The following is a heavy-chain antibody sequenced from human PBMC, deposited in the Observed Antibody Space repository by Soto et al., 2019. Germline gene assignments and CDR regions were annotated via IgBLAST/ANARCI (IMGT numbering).Heavy chain of an antibody. D-gene: IGHD6-19*01. CDR2: INHSGST. V-gene: IGHV4-34*01. CDR3: ARLVDGSGWHFDY. J-gene: IGHJ4*02. CDR1: GGSFSGYY. Sequence: QVQLQQWGAGLLKPSETLSLTCAVYGGSFSGYYWSWIRQPPGKGLEWIGEINHSGSTNYNPSLKTRVTMAVDTSKSQFSMQLSSVTAADTAVYYGARLVDGSGWHFDYWGQGTLVTVSS.